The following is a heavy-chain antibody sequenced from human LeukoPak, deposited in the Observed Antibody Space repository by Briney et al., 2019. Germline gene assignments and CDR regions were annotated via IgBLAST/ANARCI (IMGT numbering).Heavy chain of an antibody. V-gene: IGHV4-34*01. CDR2: INHRGST. CDR1: GGSFSGYY. D-gene: IGHD3-22*01. J-gene: IGHJ4*02. Sequence: SETLSLTCAVYGGSFSGYYWSWIRQPPGKGQEWIGEINHRGSTNYNPSLKSRVTISVDTSKNQFSLKLSSVTAADTAVYYCARVGKPPFSTYYYDSSGYLDYWGQGTLVTVSS. CDR3: ARVGKPPFSTYYYDSSGYLDY.